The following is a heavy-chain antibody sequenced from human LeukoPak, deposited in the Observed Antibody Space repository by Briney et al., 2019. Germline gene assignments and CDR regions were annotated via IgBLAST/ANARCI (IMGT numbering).Heavy chain of an antibody. J-gene: IGHJ4*02. D-gene: IGHD3-10*01. CDR3: ARGPTYYYGSGSPYFDY. Sequence: KPSETLSLTCAVYGGSFSGYYWSWIRQPPGKGLEWIGEINHSGSTNYNPSLKSRVTISVDTSKNQFSLKLSSVTAADTAVYYSARGPTYYYGSGSPYFDYWGQGTLVTVSS. CDR2: INHSGST. CDR1: GGSFSGYY. V-gene: IGHV4-34*01.